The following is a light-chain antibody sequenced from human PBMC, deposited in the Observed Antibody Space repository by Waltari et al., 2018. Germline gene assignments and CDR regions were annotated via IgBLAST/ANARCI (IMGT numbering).Light chain of an antibody. CDR3: NSRDSSDEVWI. J-gene: IGLJ3*02. CDR2: GEN. CDR1: RLREYD. V-gene: IGLV3-19*01. Sequence: SSGLTQEPAMSVALGQTVWITCHGERLREYDVSWYQKKPGQAHVLLVYGENRRPSGIPERVSGSRSPRTAYLTITGTQADDEADYYCNSRDSSDEVWIFGGGTKLTVL.